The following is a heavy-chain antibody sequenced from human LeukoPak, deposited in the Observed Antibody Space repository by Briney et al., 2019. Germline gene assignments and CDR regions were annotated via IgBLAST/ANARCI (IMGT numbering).Heavy chain of an antibody. CDR1: GFTFDDYA. V-gene: IGHV3-9*01. CDR2: ISWNSGSI. Sequence: SLRLSCAASGFTFDDYAMHWVRQAPGKGLEWVSGISWNSGSIGYADSVKGRFTISRDNAKNSLYLQMNSLRAEDTALYYCAKSAGPTPTSYFDYWGQGTLVTVSS. D-gene: IGHD1-1*01. J-gene: IGHJ4*02. CDR3: AKSAGPTPTSYFDY.